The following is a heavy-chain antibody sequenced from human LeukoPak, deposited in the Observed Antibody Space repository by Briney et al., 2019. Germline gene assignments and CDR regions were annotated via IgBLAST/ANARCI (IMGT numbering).Heavy chain of an antibody. V-gene: IGHV3-48*01. CDR3: ARFAAGGSYYYYMDV. D-gene: IGHD6-25*01. Sequence: GGSLRLSCAASGFTFSSYTMNWVRQPPGKGLEWVSNIGTSSTTRYYADSVKSRFTISRDNAKNSLYLQMNSLRADDTAVYYCARFAAGGSYYYYMDVWGKGTTVTVPS. J-gene: IGHJ6*03. CDR1: GFTFSSYT. CDR2: IGTSSTTR.